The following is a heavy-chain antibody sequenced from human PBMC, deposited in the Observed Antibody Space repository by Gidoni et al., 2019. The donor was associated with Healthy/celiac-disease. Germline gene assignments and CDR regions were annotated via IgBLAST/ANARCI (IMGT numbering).Heavy chain of an antibody. CDR1: GFTFSSYA. D-gene: IGHD6-6*01. J-gene: IGHJ3*02. V-gene: IGHV3-23*01. Sequence: EVQLLESGGGLVQPGGSLRLSCAASGFTFSSYAMSWVRQAPGKGLEWCSAISGSGGSTYYADSVKGRFTISRDNSKNTLYLQMNSLRAEDTAVYYCAKDLEYSSSGGAFDIWSQGTMVTVSS. CDR2: ISGSGGST. CDR3: AKDLEYSSSGGAFDI.